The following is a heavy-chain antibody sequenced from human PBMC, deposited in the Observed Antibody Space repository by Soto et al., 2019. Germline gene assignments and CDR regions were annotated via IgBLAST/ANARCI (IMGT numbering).Heavy chain of an antibody. V-gene: IGHV4-59*11. D-gene: IGHD5-18*01. J-gene: IGHJ4*02. CDR3: ARGASDTARIAS. CDR1: GGSIRSHY. Sequence: QVHLQESGPGLVKASETLSLTCTVSGGSIRSHYWTWIRQPPGKGLEWLGYIFYSGSTFYSPSLKSRVSVLIHTSKSQFSLELTSVNAADTAVYDCARGASDTARIASWGQGTLVTVSS. CDR2: IFYSGST.